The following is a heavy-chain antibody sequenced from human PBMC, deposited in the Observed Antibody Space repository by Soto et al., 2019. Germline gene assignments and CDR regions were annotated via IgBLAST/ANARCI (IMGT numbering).Heavy chain of an antibody. CDR1: GGTFSNYT. J-gene: IGHJ4*02. D-gene: IGHD3-16*01. CDR2: LIPILSLA. CDR3: ARFKLGEDY. Sequence: QVQLVQSGAEVKKPGSSVKVSCKASGGTFSNYTITWVRQAPGQGLEWMGRLIPILSLANYAQKFRGRVTITADKSTTTAYMELRSLRSEDTAMYYCARFKLGEDYWGQGTLVTVSS. V-gene: IGHV1-69*02.